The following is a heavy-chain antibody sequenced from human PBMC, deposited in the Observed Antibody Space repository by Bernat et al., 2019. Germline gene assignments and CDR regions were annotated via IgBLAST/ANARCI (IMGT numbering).Heavy chain of an antibody. J-gene: IGHJ4*02. Sequence: EVQLLESGGGLVQPGGSLRLSCAASGFTFSSYAMTWVRQAPGKGLEWVSAISGSGGSTYYADSVKGRFTISRDNSKNTLYLQMNSLRAEDTAIYYCAKEGVSSTDFDYWGQGTLVTVSS. D-gene: IGHD5/OR15-5a*01. CDR2: ISGSGGST. V-gene: IGHV3-23*01. CDR3: AKEGVSSTDFDY. CDR1: GFTFSSYA.